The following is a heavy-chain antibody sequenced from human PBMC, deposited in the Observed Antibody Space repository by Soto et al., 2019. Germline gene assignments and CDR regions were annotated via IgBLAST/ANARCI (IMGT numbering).Heavy chain of an antibody. CDR1: GFTFSSYA. CDR2: ISGSDDST. D-gene: IGHD6-6*01. CDR3: AKRSSSSTFDY. Sequence: GGSLRLSCAASGFTFSSYAMSWVRQAPGKGLEWVSFISGSDDSTYYADSVKGRFTISRDNSKNTLYLQMNSLRAEDTAVYYCAKRSSSSTFDYWGQGNLFTVSS. V-gene: IGHV3-23*01. J-gene: IGHJ4*02.